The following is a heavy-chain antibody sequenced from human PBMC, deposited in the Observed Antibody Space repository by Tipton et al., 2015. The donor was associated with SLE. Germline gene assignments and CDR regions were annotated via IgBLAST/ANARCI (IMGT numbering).Heavy chain of an antibody. J-gene: IGHJ4*02. CDR1: GFTFSNAW. CDR3: ARTTTTNWNFDY. V-gene: IGHV4-34*01. Sequence: LRLSCAASGFTFSNAWMSWIRQPPGKGLEWIGEINHSGSTNYNPSLKSRVTISVDTSKNQFSLKLSSVTAADTAVYYCARTTTTNWNFDYWGQGTLVTVSS. CDR2: INHSGST. D-gene: IGHD1-1*01.